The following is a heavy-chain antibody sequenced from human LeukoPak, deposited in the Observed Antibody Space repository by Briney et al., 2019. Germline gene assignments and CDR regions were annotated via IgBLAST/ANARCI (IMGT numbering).Heavy chain of an antibody. Sequence: SETLSLTCAVSGYSITSGFSWGCLRQPPGKGLEWIGTISHSGTTDYKSTLESRLTISMDTSKNLFSLRLTSVTAADTAVYYCAREGAVPGIDPWGQGTLVTVSS. J-gene: IGHJ5*02. CDR2: ISHSGTT. CDR3: AREGAVPGIDP. CDR1: GYSITSGFS. V-gene: IGHV4-38-2*02.